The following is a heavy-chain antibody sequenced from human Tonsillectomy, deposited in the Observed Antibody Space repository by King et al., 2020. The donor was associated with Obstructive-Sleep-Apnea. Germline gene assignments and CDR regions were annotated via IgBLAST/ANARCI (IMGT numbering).Heavy chain of an antibody. CDR2: INHTGST. D-gene: IGHD6-13*01. J-gene: IGHJ5*02. V-gene: IGHV4-34*01. CDR1: GGSFSDYY. CDR3: ARGSGAAAVNWFDP. Sequence: VQLQQWGAGLLKPSETLSLTCAVFGGSFSDYYWSWIRQPPGKGLEWFGEINHTGSTNYNPSLKIRVTTSVDTSKNQFSLKLNSVTAADTAVYSCARGSGAAAVNWFDPWGQGTLVTVSS.